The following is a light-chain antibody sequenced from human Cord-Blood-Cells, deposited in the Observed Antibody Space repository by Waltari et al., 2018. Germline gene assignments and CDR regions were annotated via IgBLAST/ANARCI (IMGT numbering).Light chain of an antibody. CDR3: KEYNSYSYT. J-gene: IGKJ2*01. Sequence: DIQLTQSPSTLPASVGDRVTITCRASQGISSWLGWYQQKPGKAPKLLIYKASSLESWVPSRLSGSGAWTEVIFTMSSLQPNDFAAYNCKEYNSYSYTFGQGTKLEIK. CDR2: KAS. V-gene: IGKV1-5*03. CDR1: QGISSW.